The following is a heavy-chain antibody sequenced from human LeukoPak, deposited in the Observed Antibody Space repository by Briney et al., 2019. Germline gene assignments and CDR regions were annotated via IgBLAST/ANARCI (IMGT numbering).Heavy chain of an antibody. D-gene: IGHD6-13*01. Sequence: SETLSLTCAVYGGSFGGYYWSWIRQPPGKGLEWIGEINHSGSTNYNPSLKSRVTISVDTSKNQFSLKLSSVTAADTAVYYCARDNVAAAGSSPTPFDYWGQGTLVTVSS. CDR3: ARDNVAAAGSSPTPFDY. V-gene: IGHV4-34*01. J-gene: IGHJ4*02. CDR1: GGSFGGYY. CDR2: INHSGST.